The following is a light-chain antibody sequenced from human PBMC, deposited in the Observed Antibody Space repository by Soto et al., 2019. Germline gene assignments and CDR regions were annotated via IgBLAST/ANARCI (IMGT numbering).Light chain of an antibody. V-gene: IGKV3-11*01. Sequence: IVLTQSPATLSLWPGETAVLSCRACQTVNTYLSWYQQRPGQAPRLLIYDASKRVPGIPARFSGSGSGTDFTLTISSLEPEDFAVYYCQQRGTSITFGQGTRLDIE. CDR2: DAS. CDR3: QQRGTSIT. CDR1: QTVNTY. J-gene: IGKJ5*01.